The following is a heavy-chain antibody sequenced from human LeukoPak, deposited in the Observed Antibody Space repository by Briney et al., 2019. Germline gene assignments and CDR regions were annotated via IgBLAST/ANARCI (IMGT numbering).Heavy chain of an antibody. J-gene: IGHJ6*03. Sequence: AGGSLRLSCAASGFTFSSYSMNWVRQAPGKGLEWVSSISSSSSYIYYADSVKGRFTISRDNAKNSLYLQMNSLRAEDTAVYYCARGWLGYCSSTSCYDYYYMDVWGKGTTVTVSS. D-gene: IGHD2-2*01. V-gene: IGHV3-21*01. CDR1: GFTFSSYS. CDR2: ISSSSSYI. CDR3: ARGWLGYCSSTSCYDYYYMDV.